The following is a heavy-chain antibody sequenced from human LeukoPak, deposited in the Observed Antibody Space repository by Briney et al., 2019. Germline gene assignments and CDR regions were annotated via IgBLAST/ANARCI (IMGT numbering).Heavy chain of an antibody. CDR2: IKQDGSEK. CDR3: ARDSAKTTVTTLDY. D-gene: IGHD4-17*01. J-gene: IGHJ4*02. V-gene: IGHV3-7*01. Sequence: PGGSLRLSCAASGFTFSRYWMSWVRQAPGKGLEWVANIKQDGSEKYYVDSVKGRFTISRDNAKNSLYLQMNSLRAEDTAVYYCARDSAKTTVTTLDYWGQGTLVTVSS. CDR1: GFTFSRYW.